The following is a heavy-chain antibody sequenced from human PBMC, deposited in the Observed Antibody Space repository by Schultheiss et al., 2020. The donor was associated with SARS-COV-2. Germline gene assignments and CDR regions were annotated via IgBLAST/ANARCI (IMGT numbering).Heavy chain of an antibody. V-gene: IGHV4-34*01. Sequence: SETLSLTCAVYGGSFSGYYWSWIRQPPGKGLEWIGEINHSGSTNYNPSLKSRVTISVDTSQNQFSLNLSSMTAADTAVYYCARGLRPSLLSGYMDVWGKGTTVTVSS. D-gene: IGHD2-2*01. CDR1: GGSFSGYY. CDR3: ARGLRPSLLSGYMDV. J-gene: IGHJ6*03. CDR2: INHSGST.